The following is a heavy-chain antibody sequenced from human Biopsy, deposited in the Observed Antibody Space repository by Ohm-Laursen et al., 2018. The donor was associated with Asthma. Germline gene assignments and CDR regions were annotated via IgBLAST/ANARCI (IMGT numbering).Heavy chain of an antibody. J-gene: IGHJ4*02. Sequence: SLRLSCAASGFMFRSFGMHWVRQAPGKGLEWVAVISYDWNHKFYEDSVKGRFTISRDNSMNTLYLQMNSLRTEDTAVYYCAKRRGYSGHDNDYWGQGTLVIVSS. CDR3: AKRRGYSGHDNDY. D-gene: IGHD5-12*01. CDR2: ISYDWNHK. V-gene: IGHV3-30*18. CDR1: GFMFRSFG.